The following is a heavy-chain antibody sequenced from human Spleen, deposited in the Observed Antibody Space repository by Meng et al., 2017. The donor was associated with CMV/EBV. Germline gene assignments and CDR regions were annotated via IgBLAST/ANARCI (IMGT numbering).Heavy chain of an antibody. CDR1: GYTFTSYD. Sequence: ASVKVSCKASGYTFTSYDINWVRQATGQGLEWMGWMNPNSGNTGYAQRFQGRVTITSDEFRSTVYMEVSSLTSEDTALYYCARWGSSSPYENPNWFDPWGQGTPVTVSS. V-gene: IGHV1-8*01. J-gene: IGHJ5*02. D-gene: IGHD6-6*01. CDR2: MNPNSGNT. CDR3: ARWGSSSPYENPNWFDP.